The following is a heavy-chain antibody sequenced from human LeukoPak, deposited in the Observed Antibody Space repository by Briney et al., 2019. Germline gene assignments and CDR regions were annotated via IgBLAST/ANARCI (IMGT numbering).Heavy chain of an antibody. D-gene: IGHD3-3*01. J-gene: IGHJ5*02. V-gene: IGHV4-34*01. CDR1: GGSFSGYY. CDR3: ARGSGTISGVAEGFDP. Sequence: SETLSLTCAVYGGSFSGYYWSWIRQPPGKGLEWIGEINHSGSTNYNPSLKSRVTISVDTSKNQFSLKLSSVTAADTAVYYCARGSGTISGVAEGFDPWGQGTLVTVSS. CDR2: INHSGST.